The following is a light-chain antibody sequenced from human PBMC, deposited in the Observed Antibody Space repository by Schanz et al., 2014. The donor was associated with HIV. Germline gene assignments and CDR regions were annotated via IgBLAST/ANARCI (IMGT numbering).Light chain of an antibody. Sequence: EIVLTQSPGSLSLSPGGRATLSCGASQRLSSSYLAWYQQKRDQPPRLVIYATSTRAAGIPDRFSGTGSGTDFTLTISSLQSEDFAVYYCQQYNNWPRLTFGGGTKVEIK. V-gene: IGKV3-20*01. J-gene: IGKJ4*01. CDR3: QQYNNWPRLT. CDR2: ATS. CDR1: QRLSSSY.